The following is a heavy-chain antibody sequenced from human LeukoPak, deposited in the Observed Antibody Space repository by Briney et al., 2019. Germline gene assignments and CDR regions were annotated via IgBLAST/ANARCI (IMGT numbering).Heavy chain of an antibody. CDR2: ISYSGST. V-gene: IGHV4-59*01. D-gene: IGHD6-19*01. J-gene: IGHJ4*02. CDR1: DDSSSNDY. Sequence: PSETLSLTCTVSDDSSSNDYWSWIRQPPGKGLEGIGYISYSGSTNYSPSLTGRLTMSLDTSKRQLSLKLSSVTAADTAFYYCARAKKGVAGFFDYWGQGTLVTVSS. CDR3: ARAKKGVAGFFDY.